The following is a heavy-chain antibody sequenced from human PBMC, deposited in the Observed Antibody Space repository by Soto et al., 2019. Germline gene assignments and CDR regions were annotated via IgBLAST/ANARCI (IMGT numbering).Heavy chain of an antibody. Sequence: QVQLQESGPGLVKPSETLSLTCTVSGGSISSYYWSWIRQPPGKGLECIGYIYYSGSTNYNPSLKSRVTISVDTSKNQFSLKLGSVTAADTAVYYCARALGDLWFGELYWFDPWGQGTLVTVSS. J-gene: IGHJ5*02. CDR1: GGSISSYY. D-gene: IGHD3-10*01. V-gene: IGHV4-59*01. CDR3: ARALGDLWFGELYWFDP. CDR2: IYYSGST.